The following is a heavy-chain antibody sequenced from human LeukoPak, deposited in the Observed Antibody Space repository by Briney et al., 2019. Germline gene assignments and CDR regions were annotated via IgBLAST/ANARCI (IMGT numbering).Heavy chain of an antibody. V-gene: IGHV4-39*01. J-gene: IGHJ5*02. CDR3: ARHGPGCSSTSCYGWFDP. CDR1: GGSISSNTHY. D-gene: IGHD2-2*01. Sequence: PSEILSLTCTVSGGSISSNTHYWAWVRQPPGKGLEWIGSIHYGGTSYYNPSLKGRVTISVDTSKSHFSLRLTSVTAADTAVYYCARHGPGCSSTSCYGWFDPWGQGTLVTVSS. CDR2: IHYGGTS.